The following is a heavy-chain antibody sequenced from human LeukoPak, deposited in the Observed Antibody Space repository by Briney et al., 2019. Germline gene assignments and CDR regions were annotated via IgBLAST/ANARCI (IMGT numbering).Heavy chain of an antibody. J-gene: IGHJ3*02. CDR1: GFTFRDYF. D-gene: IGHD3-22*01. V-gene: IGHV3-11*01. Sequence: GGSLRLFCAASGFTFRDYFMSWIRQAPGKGLEGVTYTITAGNTTYYADSMKSRFTTSRDNAKNTLYLQMNTLRAEDTAVYYCARTTYDSSAVDAFDIWGQGTMVTVSP. CDR3: ARTTYDSSAVDAFDI. CDR2: TITAGNTT.